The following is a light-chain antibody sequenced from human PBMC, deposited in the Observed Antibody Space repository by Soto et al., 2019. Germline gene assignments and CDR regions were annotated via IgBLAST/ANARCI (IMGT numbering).Light chain of an antibody. J-gene: IGLJ1*01. CDR3: CSYAGTFSFV. CDR2: DVT. CDR1: SSDVGGYDS. V-gene: IGLV2-11*01. Sequence: QSALTQPRSVSGSPGQSVTISCAGTSSDVGGYDSVSWYQQLPDKAPKLMIYDVTKRPSGVPHRFSGSKSGSTASLTISGLQAEDEADYYCCSYAGTFSFVFGAGTKLTVL.